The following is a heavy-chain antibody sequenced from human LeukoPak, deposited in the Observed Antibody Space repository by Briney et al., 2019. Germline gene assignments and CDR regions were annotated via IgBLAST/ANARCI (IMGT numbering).Heavy chain of an antibody. V-gene: IGHV3-64D*06. CDR1: GFTFNRFY. CDR3: VKDRSIAAPNNDFFDS. J-gene: IGHJ4*02. D-gene: IGHD6-6*01. CDR2: ISSNGATT. Sequence: HAGGSLRLSCSASGFTFNRFYLHWVRQARGQGLEFVSHISSNGATTYYADSVKGRFTISRDNSKNTLYLQMSSLRADDTAVYYCVKDRSIAAPNNDFFDSWGQGALVTVSS.